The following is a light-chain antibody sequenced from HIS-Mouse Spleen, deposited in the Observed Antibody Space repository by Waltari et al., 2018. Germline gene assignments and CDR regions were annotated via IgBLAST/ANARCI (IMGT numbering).Light chain of an antibody. CDR3: CSYAGSSTWV. Sequence: QSALTHPASVSGSPGQSITIPCTRTSSDVGSYNLVSWYQQHPGKAPKPLIYEGSKRPSGVSHRFSGSKSGNTASLTISGLQAEDEADYYCCSYAGSSTWVFGGGTKLTVL. CDR1: SSDVGSYNL. J-gene: IGLJ3*02. CDR2: EGS. V-gene: IGLV2-23*01.